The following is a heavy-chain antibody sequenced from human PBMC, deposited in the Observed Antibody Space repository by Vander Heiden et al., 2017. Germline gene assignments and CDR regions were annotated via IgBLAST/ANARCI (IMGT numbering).Heavy chain of an antibody. J-gene: IGHJ4*02. CDR2: IIPIFGTA. V-gene: IGHV1-69*01. D-gene: IGHD1-26*01. Sequence: QVQLVQSGAEVKKPGCSVKVSCKASGGTFSSYAISWVRQAPGQGLEWMGGIIPIFGTANYAQKFQGRVTIAADESTSTAYMELSSLRSEDTAVYYCATPSGATTTTISSPFDYWGQGTLVTVSS. CDR1: GGTFSSYA. CDR3: ATPSGATTTTISSPFDY.